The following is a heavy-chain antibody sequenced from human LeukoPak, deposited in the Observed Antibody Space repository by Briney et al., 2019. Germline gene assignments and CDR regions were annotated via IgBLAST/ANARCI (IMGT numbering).Heavy chain of an antibody. CDR1: GFTFSTYS. J-gene: IGHJ6*02. Sequence: SGGSLRLSCAASGFTFSTYSMNWVRQAPGKGLEWVSYITTSSSTIYYADSVKGRFAISRDNAKNSLYLQMNSLRAEDTAVYYXXXXXXXXXXXHSYYNGVDVWGQGTTVTVSS. CDR2: ITTSSSTI. V-gene: IGHV3-48*01. CDR3: XXXXXXXXXXHSYYNGVDV.